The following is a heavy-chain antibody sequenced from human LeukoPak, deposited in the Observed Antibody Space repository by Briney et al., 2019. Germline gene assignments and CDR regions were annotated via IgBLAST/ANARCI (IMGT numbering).Heavy chain of an antibody. CDR2: ISSSGSTI. CDR3: ASTLYCSSTSCYCGYGMDV. D-gene: IGHD2-2*01. CDR1: GFTFSSYE. Sequence: GGSLRLSCAASGFTFSSYEMNWVRQAPGKGLEWVSYISSSGSTIYYADSVKGRFTISRDNAKNSLYLQMNSLRAEDTAVYYCASTLYCSSTSCYCGYGMDVWGQGTTVTVSS. J-gene: IGHJ6*02. V-gene: IGHV3-48*03.